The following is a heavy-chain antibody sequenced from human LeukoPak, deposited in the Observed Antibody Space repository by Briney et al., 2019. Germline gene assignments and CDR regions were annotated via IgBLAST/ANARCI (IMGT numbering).Heavy chain of an antibody. CDR3: AREYCRGASCYFDY. CDR1: GGSFSGYY. J-gene: IGHJ4*02. D-gene: IGHD2-15*01. V-gene: IGHV4-31*11. CDR2: IYYSGST. Sequence: SETLSLTCAVYGGSFSGYYWSWIRQHPGKGLEWIGYIYYSGSTYYNPSLRSRVTISADTSKNQFSLKLSSVTAADTAVYFCAREYCRGASCYFDYWGQGTLVTVSS.